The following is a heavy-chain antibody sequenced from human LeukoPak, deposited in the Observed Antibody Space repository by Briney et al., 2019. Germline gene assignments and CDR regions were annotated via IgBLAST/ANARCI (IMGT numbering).Heavy chain of an antibody. J-gene: IGHJ4*02. Sequence: SETLSLTCSVSGGSVSSASYYWSWIRQSPEKGLEWIGFASHSGSTYYSPSLKGRVSISVDTSKNQFYLELSSVTAAHTAVYYCARDRGYCGSDSCYHFDYWGQGTLVTVSS. CDR2: ASHSGST. D-gene: IGHD2-2*01. V-gene: IGHV4-61*01. CDR3: ARDRGYCGSDSCYHFDY. CDR1: GGSVSSASYY.